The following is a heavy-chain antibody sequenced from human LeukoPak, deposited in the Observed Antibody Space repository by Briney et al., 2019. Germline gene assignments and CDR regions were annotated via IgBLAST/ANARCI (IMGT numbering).Heavy chain of an antibody. J-gene: IGHJ6*03. V-gene: IGHV1-46*01. CDR1: GYTFTRYY. CDR3: ARDPDLVAHSYSYMDF. D-gene: IGHD5-12*01. CDR2: INPSGGST. Sequence: ASVKVSCKASGYTFTRYYMHWVRQAPGQGLEWMGIINPSGGSTNYAQKFQGRVTMTRDTSTSTVYMELSSLRSEDTAVYYCARDPDLVAHSYSYMDFWGQGTTVTVSS.